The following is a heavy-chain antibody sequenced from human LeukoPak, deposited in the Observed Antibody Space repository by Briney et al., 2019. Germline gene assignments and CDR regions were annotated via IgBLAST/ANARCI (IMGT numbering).Heavy chain of an antibody. D-gene: IGHD4-23*01. CDR2: ISSSSSYI. CDR3: ARDDYGGNSGYGMDV. CDR1: GFTFSSYS. V-gene: IGHV3-21*01. Sequence: PGGSLRLSCAASGFTFSSYSMNWVRQAPGKGLEWVSSISSSSSYIYYADSVKGRFTISRDSAKNSLYLQMNSLRAEDTAVYYCARDDYGGNSGYGMDVWGQGTTVTVSS. J-gene: IGHJ6*02.